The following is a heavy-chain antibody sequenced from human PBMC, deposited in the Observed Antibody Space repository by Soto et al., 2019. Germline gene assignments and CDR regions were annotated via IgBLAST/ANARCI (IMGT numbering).Heavy chain of an antibody. Sequence: QMQLVQSGPEVKKPGTSVKVSCKASGFTFTSSAVQWVRQARGQRLEWIGWIVVGSGNTNYAQKFQERVTITRDMSTSTAYMELSSLGSEDTAVYYCAAGVYDFWSGYYPFDYWGQGTLVTVSS. J-gene: IGHJ4*02. CDR3: AAGVYDFWSGYYPFDY. V-gene: IGHV1-58*01. D-gene: IGHD3-3*01. CDR2: IVVGSGNT. CDR1: GFTFTSSA.